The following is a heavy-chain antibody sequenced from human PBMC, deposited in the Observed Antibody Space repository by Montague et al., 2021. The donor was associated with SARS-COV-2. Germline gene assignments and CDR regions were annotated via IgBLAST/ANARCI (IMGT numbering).Heavy chain of an antibody. CDR1: GFTFSDYY. D-gene: IGHD2-2*01. V-gene: IGHV3-11*01. Sequence: SLRLSCAASGFTFSDYYMSWIRQAPGRGLEWVSYISSSGSTIYYADSVKGRFTISRDNARNSLYLQMNSLRAEDTAVYYCARAVSSTSWSTYYYYYMDVWGKGTTVTVSS. CDR2: ISSSGSTI. CDR3: ARAVSSTSWSTYYYYYMDV. J-gene: IGHJ6*03.